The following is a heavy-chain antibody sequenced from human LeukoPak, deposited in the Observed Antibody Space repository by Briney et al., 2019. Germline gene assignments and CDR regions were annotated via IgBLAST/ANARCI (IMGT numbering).Heavy chain of an antibody. V-gene: IGHV3-74*01. CDR2: INERATII. D-gene: IGHD3-16*01. J-gene: IGHJ4*02. CDR3: VRDLILVWTPGDDFDH. CDR1: GFTFSNYW. Sequence: GGSLRLSCAASGFTFSNYWMRWVRQAPGKGLEWVSRINERATIISYADSVKGRFTISRENARNTLYLQMNSLTAEDTAVYYCVRDLILVWTPGDDFDHWGQGTLVTVSS.